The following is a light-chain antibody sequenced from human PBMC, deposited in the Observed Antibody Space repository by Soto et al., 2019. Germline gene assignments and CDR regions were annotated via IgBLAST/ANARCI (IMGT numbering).Light chain of an antibody. V-gene: IGKV1-39*01. J-gene: IGKJ3*01. CDR3: QPRYSNPPQIT. CDR2: AAS. Sequence: DIPMTQSPSSLSASVGDRVTITCRASQSISSYLNWYQQKPGKAPKLLIYAASSFQSGVPSRFSGSGSGTHSTLTISSLQHQDFATFYCQPRYSNPPQITFGTGTKVDIK. CDR1: QSISSY.